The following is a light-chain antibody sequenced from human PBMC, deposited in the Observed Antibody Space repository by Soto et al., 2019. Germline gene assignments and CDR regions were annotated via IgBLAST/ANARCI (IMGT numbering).Light chain of an antibody. Sequence: QSALTQPASVSGSPGQSITVSCTGGSSDFGDDKYVSWYQQQPGKGPNLLIYGVNSRPSGISNRFSGSKSGNTASLTISGLQVEDEAEYFCGSFTTSRIWVFGGGTKLTVL. CDR1: SSDFGDDKY. CDR3: GSFTTSRIWV. CDR2: GVN. J-gene: IGLJ3*02. V-gene: IGLV2-14*01.